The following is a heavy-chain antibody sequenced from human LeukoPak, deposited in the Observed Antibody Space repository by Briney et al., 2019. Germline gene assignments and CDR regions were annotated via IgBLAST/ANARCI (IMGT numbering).Heavy chain of an antibody. CDR2: INPDGNKK. V-gene: IGHV3-7*03. CDR3: ARDPILLWFGEQNGY. Sequence: GGSLRLSCAVSGLTFSSSWTDWVRQAPGKGLGWVASINPDGNKKYSADSVKGRFTISRDNAENSLYLQMNSLRAEDTAVYYCARDPILLWFGEQNGYWGQGTLVTVSS. D-gene: IGHD3-10*01. J-gene: IGHJ4*02. CDR1: GLTFSSSW.